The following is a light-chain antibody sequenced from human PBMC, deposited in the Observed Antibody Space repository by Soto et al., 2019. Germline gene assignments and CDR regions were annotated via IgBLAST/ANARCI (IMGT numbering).Light chain of an antibody. V-gene: IGLV1-40*01. Sequence: QLVLTQPPSVSGAPGQRVTISCTGSSSNIGAGYDVHWYQQLPGTAPKLLIYGNSNRPSGVPDRFSGSKSGTSASLAITGLQAEDVADYYCQSYDSSLSGYVFGTGTKVTVL. J-gene: IGLJ1*01. CDR3: QSYDSSLSGYV. CDR1: SSNIGAGYD. CDR2: GNS.